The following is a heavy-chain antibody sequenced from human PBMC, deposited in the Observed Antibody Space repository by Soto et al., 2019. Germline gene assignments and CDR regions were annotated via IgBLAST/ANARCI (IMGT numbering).Heavy chain of an antibody. V-gene: IGHV3-43*01. CDR2: ISWDGGST. CDR3: AKDIGYTYGMDV. D-gene: IGHD6-13*01. J-gene: IGHJ6*02. Sequence: GGALGLSCAASGFTFDDYTMHWGRQAPGKGLEWVSLISWDGGSTYYADSVKGRFTISRDNSKNSLYLQMNSLRTEDTALYYCAKDIGYTYGMDVWGQGTTVTVSS. CDR1: GFTFDDYT.